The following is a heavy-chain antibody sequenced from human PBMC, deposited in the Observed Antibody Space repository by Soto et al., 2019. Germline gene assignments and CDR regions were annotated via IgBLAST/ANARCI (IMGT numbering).Heavy chain of an antibody. CDR1: GYTFTSYY. D-gene: IGHD6-19*01. Sequence: ASVKVSCKAFGYTFTSYYMHWVRQAPGQGLEWMGIINPSGGSTSYAQKFQGRVTMTRDTSTSTVYMELSSLRSEDTAVYYCARVSVVAVTQAGIENDAFDIWGQGTMVTVSS. CDR3: ARVSVVAVTQAGIENDAFDI. V-gene: IGHV1-46*01. CDR2: INPSGGST. J-gene: IGHJ3*02.